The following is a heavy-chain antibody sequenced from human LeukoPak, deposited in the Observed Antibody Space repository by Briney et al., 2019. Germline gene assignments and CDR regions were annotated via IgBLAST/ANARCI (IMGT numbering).Heavy chain of an antibody. CDR2: INPNSGGT. V-gene: IGHV1-2*02. CDR1: GYTFTGYY. J-gene: IGHJ4*02. D-gene: IGHD2-15*01. Sequence: GASVKVSCKASGYTFTGYYMHWVRQAPGQGLEWMGWINPNSGGTNYAQKFQGRATMTRDTSISTAYMELSRLRSDDTAVYYCARRAGYCSGGSCYSGYYFDYWGQGTLVTVSS. CDR3: ARRAGYCSGGSCYSGYYFDY.